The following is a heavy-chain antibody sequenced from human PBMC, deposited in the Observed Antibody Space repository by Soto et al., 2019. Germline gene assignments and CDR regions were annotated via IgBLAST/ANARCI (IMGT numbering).Heavy chain of an antibody. J-gene: IGHJ4*02. CDR1: GYTFISYY. CDR2: IDASGGST. CDR3: ATSIIYGDPGDY. V-gene: IGHV1-46*01. D-gene: IGHD4-17*01. Sequence: QVQVQQSGAEVKKPGASVRISCKASGYTFISYYMHWVRQAPGQGLEWMGIIDASGGSTTYAQRFRGRVTMTWDTSRSTVSMDMTSLSPDDTAVSFCATSIIYGDPGDYWGQGTVVTVSS.